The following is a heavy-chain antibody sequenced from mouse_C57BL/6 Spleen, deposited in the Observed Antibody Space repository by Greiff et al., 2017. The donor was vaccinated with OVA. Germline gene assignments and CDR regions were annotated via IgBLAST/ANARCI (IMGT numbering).Heavy chain of an antibody. V-gene: IGHV5-9-1*02. Sequence: EVQGVESGEGLVKPGGSLKLSCAASGFTFSSYAMSWVRQTPEKRLEWVAYISSGGDYIYYADTVKGRFTISRDNARNTLYLQMSSLKSEDTAMYYCTRDRGLLRFAYWGQGTLVTVSA. CDR2: ISSGGDYI. CDR1: GFTFSSYA. J-gene: IGHJ3*01. D-gene: IGHD2-3*01. CDR3: TRDRGLLRFAY.